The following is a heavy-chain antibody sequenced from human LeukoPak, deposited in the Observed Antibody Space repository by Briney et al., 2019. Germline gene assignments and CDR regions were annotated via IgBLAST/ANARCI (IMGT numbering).Heavy chain of an antibody. D-gene: IGHD2-21*01. CDR1: GGSISSYY. V-gene: IGHV4-59*01. CDR3: ARVGESNWFDP. Sequence: TSETLSLTCTVSGGSISSYYWSWIRQPPGKGLEWIGYIYYSGSTNYNPSLKSRVTISVDTSKNQFSLKLSSVTAADTAVYYCARVGESNWFDPWGQGTLVTVSS. J-gene: IGHJ5*02. CDR2: IYYSGST.